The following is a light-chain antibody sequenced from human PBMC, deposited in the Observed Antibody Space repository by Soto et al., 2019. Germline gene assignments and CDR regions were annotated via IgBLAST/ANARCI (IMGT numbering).Light chain of an antibody. CDR2: AAS. CDR1: QSISSY. CDR3: QQSYSTPRT. J-gene: IGKJ1*01. V-gene: IGKV1-39*01. Sequence: DIQMTQSPSSLSASVGDRVTITCRASQSISSYLNWYQQKPGKAPKLLIYAASSLQSGVPSRFSGSGSGTDFTLTISSLQLEDFATYYCQQSYSTPRTFAQGSKV.